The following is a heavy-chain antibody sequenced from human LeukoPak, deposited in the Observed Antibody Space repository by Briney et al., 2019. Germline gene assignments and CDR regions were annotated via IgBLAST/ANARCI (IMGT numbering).Heavy chain of an antibody. Sequence: SETLSLTCTVSGGSISSYYWSWIRQPAGKGLEWIGRIYTSGSTNYNPSLKSRVTMSVDTSKNQFSLKLSSVTAADTAVYYCARRKSYYGSGSYYKGGRGNWFDPWGQGTLVTVSS. CDR2: IYTSGST. J-gene: IGHJ5*02. D-gene: IGHD3-10*01. CDR1: GGSISSYY. CDR3: ARRKSYYGSGSYYKGGRGNWFDP. V-gene: IGHV4-4*07.